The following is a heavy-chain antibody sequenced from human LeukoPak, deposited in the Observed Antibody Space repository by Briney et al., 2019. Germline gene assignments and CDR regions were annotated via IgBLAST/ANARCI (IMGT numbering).Heavy chain of an antibody. CDR3: ARGSGDIRRPFPDYFNS. V-gene: IGHV3-23*01. CDR1: GFTSSSYG. D-gene: IGHD7-27*01. CDR2: IGGSSDNT. Sequence: GGSLRLSCAASGFTSSSYGMHWVRQSPGMGLEWVSAIGGSSDNTYYADSVKGRVTISRDMSKNTLYLQMNTLRAEDTAVYYCARGSGDIRRPFPDYFNSWGQGTLVIVSS. J-gene: IGHJ4*02.